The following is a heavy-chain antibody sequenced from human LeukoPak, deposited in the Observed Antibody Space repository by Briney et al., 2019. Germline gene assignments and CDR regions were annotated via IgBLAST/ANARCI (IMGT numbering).Heavy chain of an antibody. CDR1: RFTFSSYG. D-gene: IGHD2-2*02. CDR3: AKALGGYCSSTSCYIFDY. CDR2: IRYDGSNS. Sequence: GGSLRLSCVGSRFTFSSYGMHWVRQAPGEGLEWVAFIRYDGSNSYYIDSVKGRFTISRDNSKNTLYLQMNSLRAEDTAVYYCAKALGGYCSSTSCYIFDYWGQGTLVTVSS. V-gene: IGHV3-30*02. J-gene: IGHJ4*02.